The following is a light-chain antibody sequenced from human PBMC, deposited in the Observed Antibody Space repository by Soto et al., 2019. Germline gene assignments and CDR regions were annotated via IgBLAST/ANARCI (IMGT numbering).Light chain of an antibody. V-gene: IGLV1-44*01. Sequence: QSVLTQPPSASGTPGQRVTISCSGSPSNLGSNAVNWYQQVPGTAPKLLIFSNDQRPSGVPDRFSASKSGISASLAISGLQSEDEADYYCAAWDDSLNGYVFTTGIKVTVL. CDR2: SND. J-gene: IGLJ1*01. CDR3: AAWDDSLNGYV. CDR1: PSNLGSNA.